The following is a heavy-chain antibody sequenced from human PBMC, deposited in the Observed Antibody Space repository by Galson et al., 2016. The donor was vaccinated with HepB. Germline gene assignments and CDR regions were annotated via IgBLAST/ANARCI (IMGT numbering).Heavy chain of an antibody. CDR3: AREASTVVLFGTSPLGWVDP. Sequence: SLRLSCAASGFTFNDFAMHWVRQAPGKGLEWVAVISDDGNDEAYADSVRGRFTISRDNSENMLYLQMNRLRAEDTAVYYCAREASTVVLFGTSPLGWVDPWGQGILVTVSS. CDR1: GFTFNDFA. J-gene: IGHJ5*02. D-gene: IGHD2-8*01. V-gene: IGHV3-30*04. CDR2: ISDDGNDE.